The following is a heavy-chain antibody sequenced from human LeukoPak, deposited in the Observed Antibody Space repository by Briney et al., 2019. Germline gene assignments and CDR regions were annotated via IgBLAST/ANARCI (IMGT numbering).Heavy chain of an antibody. Sequence: SETLSLTCAVSGGSISSGGYSWSWIRQPPGKGLEWIGYIYYSGSTYYNPSLKSRVTISVDTSKNQFSLKLSSVTAADTAVYYCARRFYGSGSYKHWGQGTLVTVSS. D-gene: IGHD3-10*01. CDR2: IYYSGST. J-gene: IGHJ1*01. V-gene: IGHV4-30-4*07. CDR3: ARRFYGSGSYKH. CDR1: GGSISSGGYS.